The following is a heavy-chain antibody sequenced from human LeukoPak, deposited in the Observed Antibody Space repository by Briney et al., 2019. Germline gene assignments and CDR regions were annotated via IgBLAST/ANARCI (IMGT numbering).Heavy chain of an antibody. Sequence: GGSLRLSCAASGLTFSSYAMSWIRQAPGKGLEWVSAISGSGGSTYYADSVKGRFTISRDNSKNTLYLQMNSLRAEDTAVYYCAKRGGGSSSFDYWGQGTLVTVSS. CDR2: ISGSGGST. V-gene: IGHV3-23*01. CDR3: AKRGGGSSSFDY. D-gene: IGHD6-6*01. J-gene: IGHJ4*02. CDR1: GLTFSSYA.